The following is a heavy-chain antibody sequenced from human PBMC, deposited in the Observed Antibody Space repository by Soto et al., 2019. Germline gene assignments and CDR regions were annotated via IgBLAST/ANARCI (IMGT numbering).Heavy chain of an antibody. Sequence: EVQLVESGGGLVQPGGSLRLSCAASGFTFSSYSMNWVRQAPGKGLEWVSYISSSSSTIYYAGSVKGRFTISRDNAKNSLYLQRNSLRAEDTAVYFCARHPERIAEIGWFDPWGQGTLVTVSS. J-gene: IGHJ5*02. CDR3: ARHPERIAEIGWFDP. CDR2: ISSSSSTI. V-gene: IGHV3-48*01. CDR1: GFTFSSYS. D-gene: IGHD6-13*01.